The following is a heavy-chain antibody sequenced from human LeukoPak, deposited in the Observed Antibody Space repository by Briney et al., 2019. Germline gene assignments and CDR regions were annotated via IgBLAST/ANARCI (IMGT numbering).Heavy chain of an antibody. Sequence: SETLSLTCTVSGYSISSGYYWGWIRQPPGKGLEWIGSIYHSGSTYYNPSLKSRVTISVDTSKNQFSLKLSSVTAADTAVYYCARDQTVTSSSWYPYYFDYWGQGTLVTVSS. CDR3: ARDQTVTSSSWYPYYFDY. J-gene: IGHJ4*02. CDR1: GYSISSGYY. D-gene: IGHD6-13*01. V-gene: IGHV4-38-2*02. CDR2: IYHSGST.